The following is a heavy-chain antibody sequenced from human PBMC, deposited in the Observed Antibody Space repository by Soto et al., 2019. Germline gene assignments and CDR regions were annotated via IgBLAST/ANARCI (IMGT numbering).Heavy chain of an antibody. CDR3: AAEENSYGPYYYYGMDV. D-gene: IGHD5-18*01. CDR1: GFTFTSSA. CDR2: IVVGSGNT. J-gene: IGHJ6*02. Sequence: SVKVSCKAPGFTFTSSAVQWVRQARGQRLEWIGWIVVGSGNTNYAQKFQERVTITRDMSTSTAYMELSSLRSEDTAVYYCAAEENSYGPYYYYGMDVWGQGTTVTVS. V-gene: IGHV1-58*01.